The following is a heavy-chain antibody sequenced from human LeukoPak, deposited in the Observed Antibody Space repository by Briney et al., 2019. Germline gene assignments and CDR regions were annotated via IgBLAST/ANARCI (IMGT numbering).Heavy chain of an antibody. CDR2: ISGSGGST. V-gene: IGHV3-23*01. Sequence: PGGSLRLSCAASGFTFSSYAMSWVRQAPGKGLEWVSAISGSGGSTYYADSVKGRFTISRDNSKNTLYLQMNSLRAEDTAVYYCAKDSWGWLQSPGFFVYWGRGTLVTVSS. CDR3: AKDSWGWLQSPGFFVY. CDR1: GFTFSSYA. J-gene: IGHJ4*02. D-gene: IGHD3-3*01.